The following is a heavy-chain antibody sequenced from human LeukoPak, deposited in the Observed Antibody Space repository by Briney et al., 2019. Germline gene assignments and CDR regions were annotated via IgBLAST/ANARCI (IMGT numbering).Heavy chain of an antibody. CDR1: GYTFTYYY. Sequence: GASVKVSCKASGYTFTYYYMHWVRQAHGQGKEWMGWINPNSGGTNNEQKFQGRVSMTRDRDISKDYMELSRLRSDDTAVYYCARDRSGCSFGVFQHWGQGTLVTVSS. V-gene: IGHV1-2*02. CDR3: ARDRSGCSFGVFQH. CDR2: INPNSGGT. D-gene: IGHD2-15*01. J-gene: IGHJ1*01.